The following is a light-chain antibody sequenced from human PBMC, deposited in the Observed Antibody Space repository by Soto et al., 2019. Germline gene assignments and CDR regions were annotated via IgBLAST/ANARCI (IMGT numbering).Light chain of an antibody. J-gene: IGKJ2*01. CDR3: QQFGISPRT. CDR2: GSS. V-gene: IGKV3-20*01. CDR1: QSISSSF. Sequence: EIVLTQSPGTLSLFPGERATLSCRASQSISSSFVGWYQQKPGQAPRLLIYGSSTRDTGIPDRFSGSGSGTDFTLTITRLEPEDFAVYYCQQFGISPRTFGQGTKLE.